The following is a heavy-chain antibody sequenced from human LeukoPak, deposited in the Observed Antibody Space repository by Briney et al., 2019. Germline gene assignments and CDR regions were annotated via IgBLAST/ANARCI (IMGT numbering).Heavy chain of an antibody. D-gene: IGHD3-3*01. Sequence: TLSLTCTVSGGSISSGSYYWSWIRQPAGKGLEWIGRIYTSGSTNYNPSLKSRVTISVDTSKNQFSLKLSSVTAADTAVYYCARDRRYDFWSGEWEGHYYYMDVWGKGTTVTVSS. J-gene: IGHJ6*03. V-gene: IGHV4-61*02. CDR2: IYTSGST. CDR3: ARDRRYDFWSGEWEGHYYYMDV. CDR1: GGSISSGSYY.